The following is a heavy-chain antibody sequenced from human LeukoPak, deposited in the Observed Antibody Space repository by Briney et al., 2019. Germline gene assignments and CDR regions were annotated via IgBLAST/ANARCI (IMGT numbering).Heavy chain of an antibody. CDR2: IYYSGST. Sequence: SETLSLTCTVSGGSISSSSYYWGWIRQPPGKGLEWIGSIYYSGSTYYNPSLKSRVTISVDTSKNQFSLKLSSVTAADTAVYYCARHLRAVAGGGHVDYWGQGTLVTVSS. D-gene: IGHD6-19*01. CDR1: GGSISSSSYY. V-gene: IGHV4-39*01. CDR3: ARHLRAVAGGGHVDY. J-gene: IGHJ4*02.